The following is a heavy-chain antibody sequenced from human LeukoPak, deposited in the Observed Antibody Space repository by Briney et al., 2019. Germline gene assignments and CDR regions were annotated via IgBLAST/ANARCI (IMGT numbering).Heavy chain of an antibody. Sequence: GGSLRLSCAASGFTFSSYGMHWVRQAPGKGLEWVAVIWYDGSNKYYADSVKGRFTISRDNSKNTLYLQMNSLRAEDTAVYYCARDPEGEYSSGSLDYWGQGTLVTVSS. CDR1: GFTFSSYG. CDR3: ARDPEGEYSSGSLDY. CDR2: IWYDGSNK. D-gene: IGHD6-19*01. V-gene: IGHV3-33*01. J-gene: IGHJ4*02.